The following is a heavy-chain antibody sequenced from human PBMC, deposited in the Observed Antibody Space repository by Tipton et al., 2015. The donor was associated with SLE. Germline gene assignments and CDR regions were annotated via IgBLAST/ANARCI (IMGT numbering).Heavy chain of an antibody. Sequence: SLRLSCAASGFTFSDSGIHWFRQASGKGLEWVGRIRSKANSYATAYAASVKGRFTVSRDESEDTAYLQMNSLKTEDTAVYYCTRLDEKQLVGLDYWGQGTLVTVSS. J-gene: IGHJ4*02. CDR3: TRLDEKQLVGLDY. V-gene: IGHV3-73*01. CDR1: GFTFSDSG. D-gene: IGHD6-6*01. CDR2: IRSKANSYAT.